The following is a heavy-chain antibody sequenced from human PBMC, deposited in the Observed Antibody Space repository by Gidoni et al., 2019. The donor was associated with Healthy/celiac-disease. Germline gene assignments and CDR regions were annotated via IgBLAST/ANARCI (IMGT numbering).Heavy chain of an antibody. J-gene: IGHJ4*02. CDR3: ARLGDSSGWYLVDY. CDR1: GFSLSNARMG. D-gene: IGHD6-19*01. Sequence: QVTLKESGPVLVKPTETLTLTCTVSGFSLSNARMGVSWIRQPPGKALEWLAHIFSNDEKSYSTSLKSRLTISKDTSKSQVVLTMTNMDPVDTATYYCARLGDSSGWYLVDYWGQGTLVTVSS. V-gene: IGHV2-26*01. CDR2: IFSNDEK.